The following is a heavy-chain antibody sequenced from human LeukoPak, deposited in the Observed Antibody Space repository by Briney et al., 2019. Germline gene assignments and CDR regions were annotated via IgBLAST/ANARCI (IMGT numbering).Heavy chain of an antibody. Sequence: GGSLRLSCAASGFTFGSYSMNWVRQAPGKGLEWVSSISSSSSYIYYADSVKGRFTISRDNAKNSLYLQMNSLRAEDTAVYYCARDRGSYFDYWGQGTLVTVSS. J-gene: IGHJ4*02. CDR2: ISSSSSYI. D-gene: IGHD1-26*01. CDR1: GFTFGSYS. CDR3: ARDRGSYFDY. V-gene: IGHV3-21*01.